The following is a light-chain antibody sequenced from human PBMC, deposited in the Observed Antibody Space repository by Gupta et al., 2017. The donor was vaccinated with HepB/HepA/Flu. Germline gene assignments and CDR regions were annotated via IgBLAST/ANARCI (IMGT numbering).Light chain of an antibody. Sequence: AVLTQPSSLSASPGASARLPCTFRSGLRVDNYWLYWYQQKPGSPPQYLLRYRSDSDKEKGSGVPRRFAGSKDASAKAAILVIAGVQVEDEDDYYWATWNGKGVVFGGGTKVTVL. CDR3: ATWNGKGVV. V-gene: IGLV5-45*02. CDR2: YRSDSDK. CDR1: SGLRVDNYW. J-gene: IGLJ3*02.